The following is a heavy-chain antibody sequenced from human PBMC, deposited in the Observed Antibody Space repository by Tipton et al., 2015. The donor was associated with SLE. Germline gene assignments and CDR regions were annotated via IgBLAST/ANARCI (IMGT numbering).Heavy chain of an antibody. CDR3: AKDMASYYDFWSGWGDAFDI. D-gene: IGHD3-3*01. J-gene: IGHJ3*02. CDR2: ISWNSGSI. V-gene: IGHV3-9*01. CDR1: GFTFDDYA. Sequence: SLRLSCSASGFTFDDYAMHWVRQAPGKGLAWVSGISWNSGSIGYADSVTGRFTISRDNAKNSLYLQMNSLRAEDTALYYCAKDMASYYDFWSGWGDAFDIWGQGKMVTVSS.